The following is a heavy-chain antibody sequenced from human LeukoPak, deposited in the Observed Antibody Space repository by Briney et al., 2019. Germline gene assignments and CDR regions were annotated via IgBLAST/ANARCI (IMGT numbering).Heavy chain of an antibody. CDR2: IYYSGST. Sequence: SQTLSLTCTVSGGSISSGGYYWSWIRQHPGKGLEWIGYIYYSGSTYYNPSLKSRVTISVDTSKNQFSLKLSSVTAADTAVYYCARDRSYDSSGQNTRGGFDYWGQGTLVTVSS. V-gene: IGHV4-31*03. CDR1: GGSISSGGYY. J-gene: IGHJ4*02. D-gene: IGHD3-22*01. CDR3: ARDRSYDSSGQNTRGGFDY.